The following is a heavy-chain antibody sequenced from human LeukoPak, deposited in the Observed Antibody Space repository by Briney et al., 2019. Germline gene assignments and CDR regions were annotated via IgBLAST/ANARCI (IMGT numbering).Heavy chain of an antibody. J-gene: IGHJ4*02. CDR2: IKQDGSDK. V-gene: IGHV3-7*01. CDR1: GFTFSGYW. D-gene: IGHD3-22*01. CDR3: VRDLYRIVVVPHYFDY. Sequence: GGSLRLSCAASGFTFSGYWMSWVRQAPGKGLEWVANIKQDGSDKDYVDSVKGRFTISRDNAKNSLYLQMNSLRAEDTAVYYCVRDLYRIVVVPHYFDYWGQGTLVTVSS.